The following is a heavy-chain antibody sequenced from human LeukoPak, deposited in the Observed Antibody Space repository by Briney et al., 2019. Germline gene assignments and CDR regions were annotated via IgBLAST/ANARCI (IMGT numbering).Heavy chain of an antibody. CDR3: ARLLEGVAGTWGY. Sequence: GESLKISCKGSGYSFTTYWNAWVRQMPGKGLEWMGMIYPGDSDTRYSPSFQGQVTISVDKSISTAYLQWSSLKASDTAMYYCARLLEGVAGTWGYWGQGTLVTVS. CDR1: GYSFTTYW. V-gene: IGHV5-51*01. D-gene: IGHD6-19*01. J-gene: IGHJ4*02. CDR2: IYPGDSDT.